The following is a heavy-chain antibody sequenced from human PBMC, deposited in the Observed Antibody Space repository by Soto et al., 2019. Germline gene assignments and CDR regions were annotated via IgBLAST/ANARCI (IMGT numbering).Heavy chain of an antibody. D-gene: IGHD6-13*01. CDR3: ASLWGGAGYSSSWSGSFDY. J-gene: IGHJ4*02. CDR1: GYTFTSYV. V-gene: IGHV1-3*01. Sequence: ASVKVSCQASGYTFTSYVMHWVRQAPGQRLEWMGWINAGNGNTKYSQKFQGRVTITRDTSASTAYMELSSLRSEDTAVYYCASLWGGAGYSSSWSGSFDYWGQGTLVTVSS. CDR2: INAGNGNT.